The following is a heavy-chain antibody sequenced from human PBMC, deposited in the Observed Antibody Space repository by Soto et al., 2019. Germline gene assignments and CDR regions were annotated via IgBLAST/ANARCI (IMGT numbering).Heavy chain of an antibody. D-gene: IGHD3-3*02. CDR3: ARLPSRHLVDY. CDR1: GSSISSSGYY. V-gene: IGHV4-39*01. CDR2: MFYGVSP. Sequence: SETLSLTCTVSGSSISSSGYYWGWIRQPPVKGLEWIGSMFYGVSPYYNPSLKSRVTVSVDTSKNQFSLNLSSVTAADTAVYYCARLPSRHLVDYWGQGTLVTVS. J-gene: IGHJ4*02.